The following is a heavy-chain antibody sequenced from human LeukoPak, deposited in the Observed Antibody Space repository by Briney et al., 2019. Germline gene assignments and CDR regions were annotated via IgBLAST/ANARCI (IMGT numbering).Heavy chain of an antibody. CDR3: ARTTNDLAFDI. V-gene: IGHV3-53*01. CDR1: GFTVSSNY. CDR2: IYSGGST. D-gene: IGHD1-1*01. Sequence: SGGSLRLSCAASGFTVSSNYMSWVRQAPGKGLEWVSVIYSGGSTYYADSVEGRFTISRDNSKNTLYLQMNSLRAEDTAVYYCARTTNDLAFDIWGQGTMVTVSS. J-gene: IGHJ3*02.